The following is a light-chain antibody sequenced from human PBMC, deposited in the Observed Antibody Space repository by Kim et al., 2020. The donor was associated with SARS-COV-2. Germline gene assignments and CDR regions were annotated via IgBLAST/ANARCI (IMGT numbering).Light chain of an antibody. CDR2: GAS. V-gene: IGKV1-17*03. CDR3: LQYNSDPPT. Sequence: DSGGDRVTISCRASQGISNYLAWFQQKPGKAPKRLIYGASSLQSGVPSRFSGSGSGTEFTLTISSLQPEDFATYYCLQYNSDPPTFGPGTKVDIK. CDR1: QGISNY. J-gene: IGKJ3*01.